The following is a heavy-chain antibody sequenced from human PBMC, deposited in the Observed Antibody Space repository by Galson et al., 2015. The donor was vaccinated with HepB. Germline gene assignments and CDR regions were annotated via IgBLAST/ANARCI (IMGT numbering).Heavy chain of an antibody. Sequence: SLRLSCAASGFTFNTYGMNWVRQAPGKGLEWVSYISSSSSTIYYADSVKGRFTISRDNAKNSLSLQMNSLRDEDTAVYYCARDLGAVRGVTILDYWGQGTLVTVSS. J-gene: IGHJ4*02. CDR3: ARDLGAVRGVTILDY. V-gene: IGHV3-48*02. CDR2: ISSSSSTI. D-gene: IGHD3-10*01. CDR1: GFTFNTYG.